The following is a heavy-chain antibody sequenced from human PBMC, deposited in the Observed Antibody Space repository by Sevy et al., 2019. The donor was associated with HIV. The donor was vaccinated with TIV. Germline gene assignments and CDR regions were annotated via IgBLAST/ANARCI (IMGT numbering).Heavy chain of an antibody. CDR3: ARVGFNWNDVDY. Sequence: SETLSLTCTVSGGSMNIYYWSWIRQLPGKGLEWIGYIYYSGSTNYNPSLKSRVTISVDTSKNQFSLKLRSVTAADTAVYYCARVGFNWNDVDYWGQGTLVTVSS. J-gene: IGHJ4*02. CDR1: GGSMNIYY. D-gene: IGHD1-20*01. CDR2: IYYSGST. V-gene: IGHV4-59*01.